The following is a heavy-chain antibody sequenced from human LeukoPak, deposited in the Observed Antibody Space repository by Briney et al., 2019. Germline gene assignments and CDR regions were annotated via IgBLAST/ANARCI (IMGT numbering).Heavy chain of an antibody. D-gene: IGHD3-22*01. Sequence: PSQTLSLTCTVSGGSISSGSYYWSWIRQPAGKGLEWIGRIYTSGSTNYNPSLKSRVTISVDRSKNQFSLKLSSVTAADTAVYYCARAPYYFDSSGGGAFDIWGQGTMVTVSS. CDR2: IYTSGST. J-gene: IGHJ3*02. CDR1: GGSISSGSYY. V-gene: IGHV4-61*02. CDR3: ARAPYYFDSSGGGAFDI.